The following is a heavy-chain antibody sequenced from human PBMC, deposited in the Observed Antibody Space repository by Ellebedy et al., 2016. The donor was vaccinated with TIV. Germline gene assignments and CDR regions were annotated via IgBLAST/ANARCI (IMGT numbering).Heavy chain of an antibody. V-gene: IGHV3-33*01. J-gene: IGHJ4*02. CDR1: GFTFSSYG. Sequence: GESLKISXAASGFTFSSYGMHWVRQAPGKGLEWVAVIWYDGSNKYYADSVKGRFTISRDNSKNTLYLQMNSLRAEDTAVYYCARELDSSNDFDYWGQGTLVTVSS. CDR3: ARELDSSNDFDY. CDR2: IWYDGSNK. D-gene: IGHD6-13*01.